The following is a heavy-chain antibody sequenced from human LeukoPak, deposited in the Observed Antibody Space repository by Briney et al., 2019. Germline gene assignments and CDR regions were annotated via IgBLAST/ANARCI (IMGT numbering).Heavy chain of an antibody. D-gene: IGHD1-26*01. CDR1: GGTFSSYA. Sequence: ASVKVSCKASGGTFSSYAISWVRQAPGQGLEWMGGIIPIFGTANYAQKFQGRVTITADEPTSTAYMELSSLRSEDTAVYYCARDEIQRYSGCQYYFDYWGQGTLVTVSS. V-gene: IGHV1-69*13. J-gene: IGHJ4*02. CDR3: ARDEIQRYSGCQYYFDY. CDR2: IIPIFGTA.